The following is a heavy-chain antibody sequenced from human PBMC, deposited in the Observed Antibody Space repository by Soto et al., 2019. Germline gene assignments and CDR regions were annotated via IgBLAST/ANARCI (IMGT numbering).Heavy chain of an antibody. J-gene: IGHJ1*01. CDR2: ISWNSGSI. CDR1: GFTFDDYA. V-gene: IGHV3-9*01. Sequence: EVQLVESGGGLVQPGRSLRLSCAASGFTFDDYAMHWVRQAPGKGLEWVSGISWNSGSIGYADSVKGRFTISRDNAKNSLYLQMNSLRAEDTALYYCAKEYQSGAEYFQHWGQGTLLTVSS. D-gene: IGHD1-26*01. CDR3: AKEYQSGAEYFQH.